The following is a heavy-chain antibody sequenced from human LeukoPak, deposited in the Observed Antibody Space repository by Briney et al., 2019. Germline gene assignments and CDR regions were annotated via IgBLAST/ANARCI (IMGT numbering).Heavy chain of an antibody. D-gene: IGHD6-13*01. J-gene: IGHJ4*02. Sequence: TGGSLRLSCAASGFTFSSYAMHWVRQAPGKGLEWVVVVSYDGSNKYYAGSVKGRFTISRDDSKNTLYLQMNSLRAEDTAVYYCARSPAPTRCSWLYFDYWGQGTLVTVSS. CDR2: VSYDGSNK. CDR1: GFTFSSYA. CDR3: ARSPAPTRCSWLYFDY. V-gene: IGHV3-30-3*01.